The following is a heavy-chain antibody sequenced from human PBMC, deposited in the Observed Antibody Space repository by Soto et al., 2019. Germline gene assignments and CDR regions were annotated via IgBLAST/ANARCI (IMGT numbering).Heavy chain of an antibody. CDR2: IKQDGSEK. D-gene: IGHD3-3*01. J-gene: IGHJ6*02. V-gene: IGHV3-7*05. CDR3: ARDRDYDFWSGYYSGPNYYGMDV. Sequence: GESLRLSCAASGFTFSSYWMSWVRQAPGKGLEWVANIKQDGSEKYYVDSVKGRFTISRDNAKNSLYLQMNSLRAEDTAVYYCARDRDYDFWSGYYSGPNYYGMDVWGQGTTVTVSS. CDR1: GFTFSSYW.